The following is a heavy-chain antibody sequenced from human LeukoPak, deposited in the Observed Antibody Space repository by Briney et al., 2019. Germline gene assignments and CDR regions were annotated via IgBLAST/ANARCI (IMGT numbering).Heavy chain of an antibody. D-gene: IGHD6-19*01. J-gene: IGHJ4*02. CDR3: ARDGSGSTRWIHY. V-gene: IGHV1-2*02. CDR1: GYTFTGYY. Sequence: ASVKVSCKASGYTFTGYYIHWVRQAPGQGLEWMGWINPNSGGTNYAQKFQGRVAMTRDTSISTAYTELSRLRSDDTAVYYCARDGSGSTRWIHYWGQGTLVTVSS. CDR2: INPNSGGT.